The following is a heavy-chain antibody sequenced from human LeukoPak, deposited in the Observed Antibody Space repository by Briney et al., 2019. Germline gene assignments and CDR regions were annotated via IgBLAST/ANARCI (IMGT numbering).Heavy chain of an antibody. Sequence: ASVKVSCKASGYTFTSYGISWVRQAPGQGLEWMGWISAYNGNTNYAQKLQGRVTMTTDASTSTAYMELRSLRSDDTAVYYCARVAGINYYYYYGMDVWGQGTTVTVSS. CDR2: ISAYNGNT. CDR1: GYTFTSYG. CDR3: ARVAGINYYYYYGMDV. D-gene: IGHD6-19*01. J-gene: IGHJ6*02. V-gene: IGHV1-18*01.